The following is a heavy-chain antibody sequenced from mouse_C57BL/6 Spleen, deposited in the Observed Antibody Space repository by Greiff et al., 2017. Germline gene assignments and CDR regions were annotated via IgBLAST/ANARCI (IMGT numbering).Heavy chain of an antibody. D-gene: IGHD1-1*01. V-gene: IGHV1-42*01. J-gene: IGHJ1*03. Sequence: VQLQQSGPELVKPGASVKISCKASGYSFTGYYMNWVKQSPEKSLEWIGEINPSTGGTTYNQKFKAKATLTVDKSSSTAYMQLKRLTSEDSAVYDGARLDYYGSHWYFEVWGTGTTVTVSS. CDR3: ARLDYYGSHWYFEV. CDR1: GYSFTGYY. CDR2: INPSTGGT.